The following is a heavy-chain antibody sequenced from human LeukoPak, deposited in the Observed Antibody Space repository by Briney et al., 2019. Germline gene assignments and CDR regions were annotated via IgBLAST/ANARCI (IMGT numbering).Heavy chain of an antibody. CDR3: ANGGGGSGNFYYFDY. V-gene: IGHV3-30*18. J-gene: IGHJ4*02. Sequence: GGSLRLSCAASGFTFSNFGMHWVRQAPGKGLEWVAVISYDGSKKYYADSVKGRFTISRDNSKNTLYLQMNSLRAEDAAVYYCANGGGGSGNFYYFDYWGQGTLVTVSS. D-gene: IGHD3-10*01. CDR1: GFTFSNFG. CDR2: ISYDGSKK.